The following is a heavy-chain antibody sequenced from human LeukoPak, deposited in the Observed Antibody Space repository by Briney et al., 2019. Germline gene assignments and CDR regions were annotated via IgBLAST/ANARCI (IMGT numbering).Heavy chain of an antibody. CDR2: ISGSGGST. CDR3: AKVRRASRHFDY. V-gene: IGHV3-23*01. D-gene: IGHD4-17*01. CDR1: GFSFSSYE. J-gene: IGHJ4*02. Sequence: PGGSLRLSCAVSGFSFSSYEMNWVRQAPGKGLEWVSAISGSGGSTYYADSVKGRFTISRDNSKNTLYLQMNSLRAEDTAVYYCAKVRRASRHFDYWGQGTLVTVSS.